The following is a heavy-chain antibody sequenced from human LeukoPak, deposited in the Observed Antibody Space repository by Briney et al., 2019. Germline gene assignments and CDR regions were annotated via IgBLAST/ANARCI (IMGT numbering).Heavy chain of an antibody. CDR2: ISDDGRNT. J-gene: IGHJ4*02. CDR1: GCTFSSFG. D-gene: IGHD6-6*01. V-gene: IGHV3-23*01. CDR3: SKRVPYSSSSVYFDK. Sequence: GGSLRLSCIASGCTFSSFGMNWVRQAPAKGLEWVSAISDDGRNTYYADSVKGRFTISRDNSKNTLYLQVNSLRTDDTAVYYWSKRVPYSSSSVYFDKWGQGTPVTVSS.